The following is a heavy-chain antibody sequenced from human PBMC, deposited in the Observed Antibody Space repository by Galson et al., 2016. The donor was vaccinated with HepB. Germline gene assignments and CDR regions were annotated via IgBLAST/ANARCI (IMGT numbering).Heavy chain of an antibody. CDR1: GFTFGSYA. J-gene: IGHJ3*02. CDR3: AKDRTLLVWLEMEPDDALDI. Sequence: SLRLSCAGSGFTFGSYAMNWVRQAPGKGLEWVSTISGSGVGTYYADSVKGRFIVSRDSSKNTLDLLMTSLTAEDTAVYYCAKDRTLLVWLEMEPDDALDIWGQGTMVTVSS. CDR2: ISGSGVGT. D-gene: IGHD3-10*01. V-gene: IGHV3-23*01.